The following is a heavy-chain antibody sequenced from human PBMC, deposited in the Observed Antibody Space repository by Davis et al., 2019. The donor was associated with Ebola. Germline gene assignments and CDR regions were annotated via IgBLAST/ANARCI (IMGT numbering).Heavy chain of an antibody. J-gene: IGHJ6*03. V-gene: IGHV4-59*01. D-gene: IGHD3-3*02. Sequence: MPSETLSLTFTVSGGSMTTYYWSWIRQPPGKGLECIGYIYYTGTTKYNPSLKSRVTMSVDTSKNQFSLRLSSVTAADTALYYCARVTISIFGVYSYYHMDVWGKGTAVTVSS. CDR3: ARVTISIFGVYSYYHMDV. CDR1: GGSMTTYY. CDR2: IYYTGTT.